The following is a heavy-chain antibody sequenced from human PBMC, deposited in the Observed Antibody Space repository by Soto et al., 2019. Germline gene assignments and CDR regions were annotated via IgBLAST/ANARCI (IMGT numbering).Heavy chain of an antibody. D-gene: IGHD4-17*01. V-gene: IGHV3-49*03. CDR2: IRSKAYGETT. J-gene: IGHJ4*02. CDR1: GFTFGDYA. Sequence: PGGSLRRSCTDSGFTFGDYAVLWFRQAPGKGLEWVGFIRSKAYGETTECASSVNGRFTISRDDSKSIAYLQMNSLNSEDTAVYYCTSDRYGGNSGYGYWGQGTLVTVSS. CDR3: TSDRYGGNSGYGY.